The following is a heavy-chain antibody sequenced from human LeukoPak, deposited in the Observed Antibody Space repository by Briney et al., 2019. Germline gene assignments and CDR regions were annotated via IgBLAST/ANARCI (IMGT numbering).Heavy chain of an antibody. CDR2: ISWNSGSI. J-gene: IGHJ5*02. V-gene: IGHV3-9*01. Sequence: GRSLRLSCAASGFTFDDYAMHWVRQAPGKGLEWVSGISWNSGSIGYADSVKGRFTISRDNAKNSLYLQMNSLRAEDTALYYCAKRHYNWFDPWGQGTLVTVSS. CDR3: AKRHYNWFDP. CDR1: GFTFDDYA.